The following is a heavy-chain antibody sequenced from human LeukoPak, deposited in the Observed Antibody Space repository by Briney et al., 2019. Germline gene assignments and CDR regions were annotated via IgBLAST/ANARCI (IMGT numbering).Heavy chain of an antibody. CDR2: IASDGSHT. Sequence: GGSLRLSCAASGFTFSTYFMHWVRQAPGKGLEWVADIASDGSHTFYVESVKGRFTISRDNSKNTLYLQMNSLRAEDTAVYFCARVRQDTILHSGAFDIWAKGQWSPSLQ. V-gene: IGHV3-30-3*01. D-gene: IGHD2-21*01. J-gene: IGHJ3*02. CDR3: ARVRQDTILHSGAFDI. CDR1: GFTFSTYF.